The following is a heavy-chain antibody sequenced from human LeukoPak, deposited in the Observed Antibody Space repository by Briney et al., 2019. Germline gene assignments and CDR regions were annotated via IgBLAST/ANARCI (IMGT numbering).Heavy chain of an antibody. CDR3: ARDMAVAGDNWFDP. D-gene: IGHD6-19*01. CDR2: IYTSGST. J-gene: IGHJ5*02. V-gene: IGHV4-4*07. CDR1: GGSISSYY. Sequence: SETLSLTCTVSGGSISSYYWSWIRQPAGKGLEWIGRIYTSGSTNYNPSLKSRATMSVDTSKNQFSLELSSVTAADTAVYYCARDMAVAGDNWFDPWGQGTLVTVSS.